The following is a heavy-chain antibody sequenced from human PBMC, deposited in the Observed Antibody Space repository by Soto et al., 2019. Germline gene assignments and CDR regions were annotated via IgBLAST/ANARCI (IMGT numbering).Heavy chain of an antibody. D-gene: IGHD3-3*01. CDR2: INPNSGGT. Sequence: RASVKVSCKASGYTFTGYYMHWVRQAPGQGLEWMGWINPNSGGTNYAQKFQGRVTMTRDTSISTAYMELSRLRSDDTAVYYCARDPLSYDFWSGYLRTNWFDPWGQGTLVTVSS. CDR3: ARDPLSYDFWSGYLRTNWFDP. CDR1: GYTFTGYY. J-gene: IGHJ5*02. V-gene: IGHV1-2*02.